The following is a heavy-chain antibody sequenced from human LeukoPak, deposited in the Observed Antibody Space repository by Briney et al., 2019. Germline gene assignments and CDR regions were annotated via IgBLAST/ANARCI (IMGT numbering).Heavy chain of an antibody. CDR3: AADRGFGELLSYYYGMDV. J-gene: IGHJ6*02. V-gene: IGHV1-58*02. Sequence: ASVKVSCKASGFTFTSSAMQWVRQARGQRLEWIGWIVVGSGNTNYAQKFQERVTITRDMSTSTAYMELSSLRSEDTAVYYCAADRGFGELLSYYYGMDVWGQGTTVTVSS. CDR1: GFTFTSSA. CDR2: IVVGSGNT. D-gene: IGHD3-10*01.